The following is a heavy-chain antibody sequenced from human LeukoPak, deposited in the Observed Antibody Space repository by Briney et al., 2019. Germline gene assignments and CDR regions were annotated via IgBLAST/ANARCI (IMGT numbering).Heavy chain of an antibody. V-gene: IGHV3-7*01. CDR2: LHADGVEQ. Sequence: GGSLRLSCAASGFSLSGYWMTWVRQAPGKGLEWVARLHADGVEQNYVDSVTGRLTMSRDNAKNSLDLQMNSLRVEDTAVYYCARGGYSFDYLGQGTLVVVST. J-gene: IGHJ4*02. CDR3: ARGGYSFDY. CDR1: GFSLSGYW. D-gene: IGHD5-18*01.